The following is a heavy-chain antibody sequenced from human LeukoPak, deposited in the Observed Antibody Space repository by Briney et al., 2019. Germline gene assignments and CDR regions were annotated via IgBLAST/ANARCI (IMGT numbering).Heavy chain of an antibody. Sequence: ASVKVSCKASGYTFTSFGLSWVRQAPGRGLQWMGWVSTYNDDTNYAQTFQGKVILSRDTSTSTAYMELSSLRSEDTAVYYCARGSIAARLSWFDPWGQGTLVTVSS. V-gene: IGHV1-18*01. CDR2: VSTYNDDT. CDR1: GYTFTSFG. D-gene: IGHD6-6*01. J-gene: IGHJ5*02. CDR3: ARGSIAARLSWFDP.